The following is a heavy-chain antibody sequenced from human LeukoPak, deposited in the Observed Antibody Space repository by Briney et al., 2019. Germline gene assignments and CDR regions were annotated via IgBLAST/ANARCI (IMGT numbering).Heavy chain of an antibody. CDR3: ARRANGGYKDSAYFDY. CDR1: GGSFSGYY. CDR2: INHSGST. J-gene: IGHJ4*02. V-gene: IGHV4-34*01. D-gene: IGHD2-8*01. Sequence: SETLSLTCAVYGGSFSGYYWSWIRQPPGKGLEWIGEINHSGSTNYNPSLKSRVTISVDTSKNQFSLKLSSVTAADTAVYYCARRANGGYKDSAYFDYWGQGTLVTVSS.